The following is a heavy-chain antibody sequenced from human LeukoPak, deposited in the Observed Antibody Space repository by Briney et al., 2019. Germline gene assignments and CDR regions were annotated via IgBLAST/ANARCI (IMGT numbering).Heavy chain of an antibody. V-gene: IGHV1-18*01. D-gene: IGHD2-15*01. Sequence: GSVKVSCKASGYTFTSYGISWVRQAPGQGLEWMGWISAYNGNTNYAQKLQGRVTMTTDTSTSTAYMELRSLRSDDTAVYYCARAPWEVVAATGVDLDIWGQGTMVTVSS. CDR1: GYTFTSYG. CDR3: ARAPWEVVAATGVDLDI. J-gene: IGHJ3*02. CDR2: ISAYNGNT.